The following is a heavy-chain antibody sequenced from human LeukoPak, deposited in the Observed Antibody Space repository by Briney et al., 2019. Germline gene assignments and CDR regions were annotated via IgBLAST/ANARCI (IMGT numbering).Heavy chain of an antibody. CDR2: INPSGGST. CDR3: TRESTVTIYYYYYGMDV. CDR1: GYTFTSYY. V-gene: IGHV1-46*01. J-gene: IGHJ6*02. D-gene: IGHD4-17*01. Sequence: ASVKVSCKASGYTFTSYYMHWVRQAPGQGLEWMGIINPSGGSTSYAQKFQGRVTMTRDTSTSTAYMELSSLRSEDTAVYYCTRESTVTIYYYYYGMDVWGQGTTVTVSS.